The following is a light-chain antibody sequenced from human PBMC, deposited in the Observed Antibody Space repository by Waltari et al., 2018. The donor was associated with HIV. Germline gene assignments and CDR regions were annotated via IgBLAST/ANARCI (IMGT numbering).Light chain of an antibody. CDR2: RDN. J-gene: IGLJ3*02. CDR3: AAWDDILSGWV. V-gene: IGLV1-47*01. Sequence: QSVLTQPPSASGAPGQRVTISCSGSSANIGNTVYWYQQLPGTAPKVLIYRDNQRPSGVPDRVSGSRSGTSASLDGSGLRSEDEANYICAAWDDILSGWVFGGGTKLTVL. CDR1: SANIGNT.